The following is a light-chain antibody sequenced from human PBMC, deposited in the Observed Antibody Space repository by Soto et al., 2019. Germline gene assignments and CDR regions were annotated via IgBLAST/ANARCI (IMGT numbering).Light chain of an antibody. Sequence: DIQLTQSPSTLSASVGDRVTITCGASQRIDRYLAWYQQKPGKAPKLLVYDASTLEGGVPSRFSGSGSATEFILTISSLQPDDFATYYCQQYKDDAWTFGQGTRVEFK. CDR3: QQYKDDAWT. J-gene: IGKJ1*01. CDR2: DAS. V-gene: IGKV1-5*01. CDR1: QRIDRY.